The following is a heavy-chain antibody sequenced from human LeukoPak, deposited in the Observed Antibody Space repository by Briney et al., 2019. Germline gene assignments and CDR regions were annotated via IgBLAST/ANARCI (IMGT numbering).Heavy chain of an antibody. CDR3: ARDIESDSPMTGY. D-gene: IGHD3-9*01. CDR1: GDSISDTFYY. Sequence: PSESLSLTCSVSGDSISDTFYYWGWIRQPPGKGLEWVGTIFYTGTAHYNPSLKSRVTISVDTSKNQFSLNLSSVTAADTAIYFCARDIESDSPMTGYWGQGTLVIVSS. V-gene: IGHV4-39*07. CDR2: IFYTGTA. J-gene: IGHJ4*02.